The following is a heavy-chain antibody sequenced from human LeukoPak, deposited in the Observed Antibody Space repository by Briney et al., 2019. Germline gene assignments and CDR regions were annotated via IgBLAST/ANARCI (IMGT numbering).Heavy chain of an antibody. V-gene: IGHV4-59*08. CDR3: ARLPYDSSGYYLYGMDV. J-gene: IGHJ6*02. Sequence: SETLSLTCTVSGGSISSYYWSWIRQPPGKGLEWIGYIYYSGSTNYNPSLKSRVTISVDTPKNQFSLKLSSVTAADTAVYYCARLPYDSSGYYLYGMDVWGQGTTVTVSS. CDR2: IYYSGST. CDR1: GGSISSYY. D-gene: IGHD3-22*01.